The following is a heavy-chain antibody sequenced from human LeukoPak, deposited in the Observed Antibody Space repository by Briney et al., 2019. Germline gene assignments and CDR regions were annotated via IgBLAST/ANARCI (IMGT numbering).Heavy chain of an antibody. CDR3: ARERGYSGYDSREFNYFDY. V-gene: IGHV3-30*04. CDR2: ISYDGSYK. Sequence: GSLRLSCAASEFTFISYTVHWVRQAPGKGLEWVALISYDGSYKYYADSVKGRFTISRDNSKNTLYLQMKSLRTEDTAVYYCARERGYSGYDSREFNYFDYWGQGTLVTVPS. CDR1: EFTFISYT. J-gene: IGHJ4*02. D-gene: IGHD5-12*01.